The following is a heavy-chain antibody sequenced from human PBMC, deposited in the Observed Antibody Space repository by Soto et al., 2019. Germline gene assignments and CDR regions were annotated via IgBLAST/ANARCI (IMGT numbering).Heavy chain of an antibody. Sequence: QITLKESGPTLVKPTQTLTLTCTFSGFSLSTSGVGVGWIRQPPGKALEWLALIYWDDDKRYSPSLKSRLTXTXDTSKNQVVLTMTNMDPVDTATYYCAHWDYGGNPDIWGQGTMVTVSS. CDR1: GFSLSTSGVG. V-gene: IGHV2-5*02. D-gene: IGHD4-17*01. CDR2: IYWDDDK. CDR3: AHWDYGGNPDI. J-gene: IGHJ3*02.